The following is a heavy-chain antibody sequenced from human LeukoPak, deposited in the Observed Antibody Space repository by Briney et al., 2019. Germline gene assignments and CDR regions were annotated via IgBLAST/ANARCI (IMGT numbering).Heavy chain of an antibody. D-gene: IGHD2-2*01. Sequence: SETLSLTCAVYGGSFSGYYWSWIRQPPGKGLEWIGEINHSGSTNYNPSLKSRGTISVDTSKNQFSLKLSSVTAADTAVYYCATPDCSSTSCYEGDAFDIWGQGTMVTVSS. V-gene: IGHV4-34*01. CDR2: INHSGST. CDR1: GGSFSGYY. J-gene: IGHJ3*02. CDR3: ATPDCSSTSCYEGDAFDI.